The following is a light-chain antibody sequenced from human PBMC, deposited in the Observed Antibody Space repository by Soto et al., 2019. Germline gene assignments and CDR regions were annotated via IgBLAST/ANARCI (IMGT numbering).Light chain of an antibody. J-gene: IGLJ1*01. CDR1: RSSVGSNT. V-gene: IGLV1-44*01. CDR3: AAWDASLGGFYV. CDR2: SNN. Sequence: QSVLTQPPSASGTPGQRVTISCFGSRSSVGSNTVNWYQHLPGTAPKLLIYSNNHRPSGVPDRFSASKAGASASLAISGLQSEDEGDYYCAAWDASLGGFYVFGSGTKLPVL.